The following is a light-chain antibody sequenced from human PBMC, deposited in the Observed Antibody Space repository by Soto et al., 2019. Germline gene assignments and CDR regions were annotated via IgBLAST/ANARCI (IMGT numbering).Light chain of an antibody. J-gene: IGKJ4*01. V-gene: IGKV1-5*01. CDR2: DAS. CDR3: QQYDNYPLT. CDR1: QSISSW. Sequence: DIQMTQSPSTLSASVGDRVTITCRASQSISSWLAWYQQKPGKAPKLLIYDASSLESGVPPRFSGSGSGTEFTLTISSLQPDDFATYYCQQYDNYPLTFGGGTKVDIK.